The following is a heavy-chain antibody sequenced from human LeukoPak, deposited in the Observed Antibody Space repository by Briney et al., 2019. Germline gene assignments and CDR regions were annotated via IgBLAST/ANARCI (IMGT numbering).Heavy chain of an antibody. D-gene: IGHD3-22*01. CDR2: IIPILDIT. Sequence: ASVKVSCKASGGTFRNSGISWVRQAPGQGLEYVGRIIPILDITEYGKTSPGRVTITADTATDTSYMELSGLRSEDTAVYYCAKIHDDSGYYYEYFQFWGQGTLITVSS. V-gene: IGHV1-69*04. CDR1: GGTFRNSG. CDR3: AKIHDDSGYYYEYFQF. J-gene: IGHJ1*01.